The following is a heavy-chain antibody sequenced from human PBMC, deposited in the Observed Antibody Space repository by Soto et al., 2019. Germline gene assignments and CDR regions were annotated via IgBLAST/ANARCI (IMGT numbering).Heavy chain of an antibody. J-gene: IGHJ3*01. Sequence: QVQLVQSGAEVKKPGASVKVSCKASGYTFTSSGMSWARQAPGQGLEWMGWISAHTGSSEYAQRFQGRVTMTTVRSTSTASMELRSLRSDDTAVYYCAWAFFYQGSDSRGYSFDAFDFWGPGTLVTVSS. CDR3: AWAFFYQGSDSRGYSFDAFDF. CDR2: ISAHTGSS. V-gene: IGHV1-18*01. D-gene: IGHD3-22*01. CDR1: GYTFTSSG.